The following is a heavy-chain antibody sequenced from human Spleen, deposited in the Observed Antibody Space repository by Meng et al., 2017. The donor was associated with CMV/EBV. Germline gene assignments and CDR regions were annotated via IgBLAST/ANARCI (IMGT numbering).Heavy chain of an antibody. J-gene: IGHJ6*02. V-gene: IGHV3-48*04. CDR2: ISSSGSTI. CDR3: ARDLESRATPNYYYYYGMDV. D-gene: IGHD2-2*02. CDR1: GFTFSSYS. Sequence: GESLKISCAASGFTFSSYSMNWVRQAPGKGLEWVSYISSSGSTIYYADSVKGRFTISRDNAKNSLYLQMNSLRAEDTAVYYCARDLESRATPNYYYYYGMDVWGQGTTVTVSS.